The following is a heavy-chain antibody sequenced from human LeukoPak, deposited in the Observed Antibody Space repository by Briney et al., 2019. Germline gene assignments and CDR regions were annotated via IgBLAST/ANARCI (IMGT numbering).Heavy chain of an antibody. J-gene: IGHJ5*02. CDR1: GDSISSGSYY. V-gene: IGHV4-61*02. Sequence: SQTLSLTCTVSGDSISSGSYYWSWIRQPAGKGLGWIGRIDSSGSTNYNPSLKSRVTISVDTSKSQFSLKLSSVTAADTALYYCARDYYDFWSGFRFDPWGQGTLVTVSS. CDR3: ARDYYDFWSGFRFDP. CDR2: IDSSGST. D-gene: IGHD3-3*01.